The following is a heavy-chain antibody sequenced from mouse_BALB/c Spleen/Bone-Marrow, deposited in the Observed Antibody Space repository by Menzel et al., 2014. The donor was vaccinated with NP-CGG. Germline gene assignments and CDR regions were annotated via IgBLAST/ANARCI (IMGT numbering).Heavy chain of an antibody. Sequence: VQLQQSGAELVRPGSSVKISCKASGYAFSSYWMNWVKQRPGQGLEWIGQIYPGDGDTNYNGKFKGKATLTADKSSSTAYMQLSSLTSEDSAVYFCARAEGNHCAMDYRGQGTSVTVSS. CDR2: IYPGDGDT. D-gene: IGHD2-1*01. CDR3: ARAEGNHCAMDY. J-gene: IGHJ4*01. CDR1: GYAFSSYW. V-gene: IGHV1-80*01.